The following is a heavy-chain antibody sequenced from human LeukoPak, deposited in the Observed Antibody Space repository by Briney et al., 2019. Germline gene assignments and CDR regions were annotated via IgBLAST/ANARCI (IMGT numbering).Heavy chain of an antibody. V-gene: IGHV4-39*07. D-gene: IGHD2-8*01. J-gene: IGHJ5*02. CDR3: ASSTRYCTNGVCPNWFDP. CDR2: IYYSGST. CDR1: GGFITSRSYY. Sequence: SETLSLTCTVSGGFITSRSYYWGWIRQPPGRGLEWIGTIYYSGSTYYNPSLESRLSILVDTSKKQFSLKLTSVTAADTAVYYCASSTRYCTNGVCPNWFDPWGQGTLVTVSS.